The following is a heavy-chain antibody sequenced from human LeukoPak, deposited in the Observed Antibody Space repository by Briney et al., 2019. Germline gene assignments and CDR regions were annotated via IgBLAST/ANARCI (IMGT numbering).Heavy chain of an antibody. J-gene: IGHJ3*02. Sequence: PSETLSLTCIVSGGSISSSNYYWGWIRQPPGKGLEWIGSIYHSGSTYYNPSLKSRVTISVDTSKNQFSLKLSSVTAADTAVYYCARDVDLVYDSSGYQTDAFDIWGQGTMVTVSS. V-gene: IGHV4-39*07. CDR2: IYHSGST. CDR3: ARDVDLVYDSSGYQTDAFDI. CDR1: GGSISSSNYY. D-gene: IGHD3-22*01.